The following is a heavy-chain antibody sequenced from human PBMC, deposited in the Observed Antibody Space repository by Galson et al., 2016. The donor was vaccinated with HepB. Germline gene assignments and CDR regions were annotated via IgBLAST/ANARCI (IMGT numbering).Heavy chain of an antibody. Sequence: ETLSLTCTVSGGSISRSSFFWGWIRQPPGKGLEWIGTIYYSGSTYYNPSLKSRVTISVDTSKNQFSLKLSSVTAADTAVYYCARQYGEYDWFDPWGQGTLVTVSS. CDR1: GGSISRSSFF. CDR3: ARQYGEYDWFDP. V-gene: IGHV4-39*01. D-gene: IGHD4-17*01. CDR2: IYYSGST. J-gene: IGHJ5*02.